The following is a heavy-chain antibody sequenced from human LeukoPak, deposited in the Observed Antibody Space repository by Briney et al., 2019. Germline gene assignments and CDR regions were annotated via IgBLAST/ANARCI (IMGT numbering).Heavy chain of an antibody. CDR3: TSPPGWDRPTDDYYDSSGYYSQLLHH. CDR2: IRSKANSYAT. D-gene: IGHD3-22*01. J-gene: IGHJ5*02. V-gene: IGHV3-73*01. Sequence: GGSLRLSCAASGFTFSGSAMHWVRQASGKGLEWVGRIRSKANSYATAYAASVKGRFTISRDDSKNTAYLQMNSLKTEDTAVYYCTSPPGWDRPTDDYYDSSGYYSQLLHHWGQGTLVTVSS. CDR1: GFTFSGSA.